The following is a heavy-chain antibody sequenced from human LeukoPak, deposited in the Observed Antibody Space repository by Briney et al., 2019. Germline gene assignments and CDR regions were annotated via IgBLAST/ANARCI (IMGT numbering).Heavy chain of an antibody. CDR1: GYTFTSYD. V-gene: IGHV1-8*03. CDR2: MNPNSGNT. J-gene: IGHJ5*02. Sequence: ASVKVSCKASGYTFTSYDINWVRQATGQGLEWMGWMNPNSGNTGYAQKFQGRVTITRNTSISTAYMELSSLRSEDTAVYYCARGREYCSSTSCYPWDWFDPWGQGTLVTVSS. D-gene: IGHD2-2*01. CDR3: ARGREYCSSTSCYPWDWFDP.